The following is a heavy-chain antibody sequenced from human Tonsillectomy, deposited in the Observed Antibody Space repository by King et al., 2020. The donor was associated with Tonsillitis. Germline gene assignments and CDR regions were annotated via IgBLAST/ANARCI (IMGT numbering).Heavy chain of an antibody. V-gene: IGHV3-48*01. CDR2: ISGSGSIT. D-gene: IGHD3-10*01. CDR3: AREGGSVFGSGNYDFDY. J-gene: IGHJ4*02. Sequence: VQLVESGGGLVQPGESLRLSCAASGFIFSKYSMNWVRQAPGKGLEWVLYISGSGSITYYADSVKGRFSISRDNAKNSLYLQMNSLGAEDTSVYYCAREGGSVFGSGNYDFDYWGQGALVTVSS. CDR1: GFIFSKYS.